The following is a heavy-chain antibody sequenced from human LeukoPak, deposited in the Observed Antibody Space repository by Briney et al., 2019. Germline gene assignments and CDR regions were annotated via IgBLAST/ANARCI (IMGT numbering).Heavy chain of an antibody. CDR3: ARGPTTVTRAFDY. V-gene: IGHV4-59*10. CDR1: GGSFSGYY. Sequence: PSETLSLTCAVYGGSFSGYYWSWIRQPAGKGLEWIGRIYTSGSTNYNPSLKSRVTMSVDTSKNQFSLKLSSVTAADTAVYYCARGPTTVTRAFDYWGQGTLVTVSS. CDR2: IYTSGST. D-gene: IGHD4-17*01. J-gene: IGHJ4*02.